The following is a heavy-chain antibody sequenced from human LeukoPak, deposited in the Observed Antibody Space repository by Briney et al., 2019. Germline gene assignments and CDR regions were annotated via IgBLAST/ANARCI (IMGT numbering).Heavy chain of an antibody. CDR2: MNPNSGNT. CDR3: ATRYDSSGYSTNWFDP. CDR1: GYTFTSYD. D-gene: IGHD3-22*01. J-gene: IGHJ5*02. V-gene: IGHV1-8*03. Sequence: ASVKVSCKASGYTFTSYDINWVRQATGQGLEWMGWMNPNSGNTGYAQKFQGRVTITRNTSISTAYMELSSLRSEDTAVYYCATRYDSSGYSTNWFDPWGQGTLVTVSS.